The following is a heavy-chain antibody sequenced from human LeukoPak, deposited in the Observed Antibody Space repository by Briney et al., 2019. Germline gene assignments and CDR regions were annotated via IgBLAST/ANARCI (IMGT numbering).Heavy chain of an antibody. J-gene: IGHJ5*02. Sequence: SETLSLTCTVSGGSISSSSYYWGWIRQPPGKGLEWIGSIYFSGSAYYNPSLKSRVTISVGTSKNQFSLKLSSVTAADTAVYYCARVKYGDYSYWFDPWGQGTLVTVSS. V-gene: IGHV4-39*07. CDR3: ARVKYGDYSYWFDP. D-gene: IGHD4-17*01. CDR2: IYFSGSA. CDR1: GGSISSSSYY.